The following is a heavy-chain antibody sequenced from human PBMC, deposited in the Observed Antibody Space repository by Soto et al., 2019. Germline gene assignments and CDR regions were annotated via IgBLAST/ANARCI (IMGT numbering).Heavy chain of an antibody. CDR2: INHSGST. Sequence: QVQLQQWGAGLLKPSETLSLTCAVYGGSFSGYYWSWIRQPPGKGLEWIGEINHSGSTNYNPSLKSRVTISVDTSKNQFSLKLSSVTAADTAVYYCARGLKWLVLNVFYYFDYWGQGTLVTVSS. D-gene: IGHD6-19*01. J-gene: IGHJ4*02. CDR1: GGSFSGYY. CDR3: ARGLKWLVLNVFYYFDY. V-gene: IGHV4-34*01.